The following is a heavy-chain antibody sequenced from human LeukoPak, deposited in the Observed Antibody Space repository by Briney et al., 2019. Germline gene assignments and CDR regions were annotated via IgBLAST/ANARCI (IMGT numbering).Heavy chain of an antibody. CDR3: ARGEQLERYYFDY. CDR2: INPSSGGT. D-gene: IGHD6-13*01. CDR1: GYTFTGYY. J-gene: IGHJ4*02. V-gene: IGHV1-2*02. Sequence: ASVKVSCKASGYTFTGYYMHWVRQAPGLGLEWMGWINPSSGGTNYAQKFQDRVTMSRDTSSTAAYMELSSLRSDDTAVYYCARGEQLERYYFDYWGQGTLVTVSS.